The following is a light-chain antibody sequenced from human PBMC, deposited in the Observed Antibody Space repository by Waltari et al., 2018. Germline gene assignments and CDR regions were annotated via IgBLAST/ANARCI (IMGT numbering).Light chain of an antibody. CDR3: QQYKRPPWT. J-gene: IGKJ1*01. CDR1: ESINTW. CDR2: KAF. V-gene: IGKV1-5*03. Sequence: DIQMTQSPSSLSAPAGDRVTITCRATESINTWLAWYQQTPGKAPKLLIYKAFNLESGVPSRFSGSGSGTEFTLSISNLQPDDFATYYCQQYKRPPWTFGQGTKVDI.